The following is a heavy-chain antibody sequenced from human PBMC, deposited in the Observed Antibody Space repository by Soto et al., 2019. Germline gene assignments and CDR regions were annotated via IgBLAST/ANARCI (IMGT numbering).Heavy chain of an antibody. J-gene: IGHJ4*02. CDR1: GHTFTGHH. CDR2: IDLDIGDT. V-gene: IGHV1-2*02. CDR3: GLEPTGTGGFDY. D-gene: IGHD7-27*01. Sequence: QVQMVQSGAEVKKPGASVKVSCKASGHTFTGHHMHWVRQAPGQGLEWMGLIDLDIGDTKYAQKFQGRITSTSDTSITTDYVELRGLRSDNTAVYYCGLEPTGTGGFDYWGQGTLVTVS.